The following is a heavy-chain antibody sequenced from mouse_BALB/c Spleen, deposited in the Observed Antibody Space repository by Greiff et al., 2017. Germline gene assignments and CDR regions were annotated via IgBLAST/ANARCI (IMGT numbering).Heavy chain of an antibody. V-gene: IGHV5-17*02. CDR3: ARTGTASWFAY. D-gene: IGHD4-1*01. CDR1: GFTFSSFG. Sequence: DVHLVESGGGLVQPGGSRKLSCAASGFTFSSFGMHWVRQAPEKGLEWVAYISSGSSTIYYADTVKGRFTISRDNPKNTLFLQMTSLRSEDTAMYYCARTGTASWFAYWGQGTLVTVSA. J-gene: IGHJ3*01. CDR2: ISSGSSTI.